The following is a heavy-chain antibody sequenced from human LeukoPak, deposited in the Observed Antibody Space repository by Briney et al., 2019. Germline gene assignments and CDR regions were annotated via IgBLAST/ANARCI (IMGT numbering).Heavy chain of an antibody. V-gene: IGHV3-23*01. Sequence: GGSLRLSCAASGFTFSSYAMSWVRQAPGKGLEWVSAISGSGGSTYYADSVKGRFTISRDNSKSTLFPQMNSLRAEDTAVYYCAKDPRVGSRVATPCHWGQGTLVTVSS. D-gene: IGHD5-24*01. CDR1: GFTFSSYA. CDR3: AKDPRVGSRVATPCH. J-gene: IGHJ4*02. CDR2: ISGSGGST.